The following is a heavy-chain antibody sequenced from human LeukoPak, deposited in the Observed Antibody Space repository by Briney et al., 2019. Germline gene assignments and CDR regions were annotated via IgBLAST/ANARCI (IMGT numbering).Heavy chain of an antibody. CDR3: ARLYGGNPAGVDY. Sequence: GGSLRLSCAASGFTFSTYWMSWVRQVPGKGLEWVANIKQDGSEKYYVDSVKGRFTISRDNAENSLCLQMNSLRAEDTAVYYCARLYGGNPAGVDYWGQGTLVTVSS. J-gene: IGHJ4*02. CDR1: GFTFSTYW. V-gene: IGHV3-7*03. D-gene: IGHD4-23*01. CDR2: IKQDGSEK.